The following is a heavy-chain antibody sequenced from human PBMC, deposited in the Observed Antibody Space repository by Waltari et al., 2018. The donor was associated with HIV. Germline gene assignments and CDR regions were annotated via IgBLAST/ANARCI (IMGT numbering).Heavy chain of an antibody. CDR2: ISSDGSTT. Sequence: EVQLVESGGGVVQLEGSLRLSCAASGLTFRSSWMHWVRQAPGKGLVWVSCISSDGSTTNYADSVKGRLTISRDNAKNTLYLQMNSLRADDTAVYYCARENTMTYYDALDIWGQGTMVTVSS. J-gene: IGHJ3*02. CDR3: ARENTMTYYDALDI. CDR1: GLTFRSSW. V-gene: IGHV3-74*01. D-gene: IGHD4-17*01.